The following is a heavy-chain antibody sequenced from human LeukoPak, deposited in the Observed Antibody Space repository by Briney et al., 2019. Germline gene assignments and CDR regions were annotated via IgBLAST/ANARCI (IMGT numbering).Heavy chain of an antibody. D-gene: IGHD3-10*01. Sequence: ASVKVSCKASGYAFTSYYMHWVRQAPGQGLEWMGIINPSGGSTSYAQKFQGRVTMTRDTSTSTVYMELSSLRSEDTAVYYCARDYEGNYYGSGSYPTGCFDYWGQGTLVTASS. CDR3: ARDYEGNYYGSGSYPTGCFDY. V-gene: IGHV1-46*01. J-gene: IGHJ4*02. CDR2: INPSGGST. CDR1: GYAFTSYY.